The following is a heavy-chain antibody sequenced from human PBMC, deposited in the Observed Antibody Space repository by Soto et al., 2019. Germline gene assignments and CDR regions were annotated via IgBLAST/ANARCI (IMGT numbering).Heavy chain of an antibody. J-gene: IGHJ4*02. V-gene: IGHV4-39*01. Sequence: QLQLQESGPGLVKPSETLSLTCSVSGGSLSTNTFYWVWIRQSPGKGLEWIGSIYYSGSTYYSPSLKSRVTISVDTSKTQFSLTLSSVTAADTAVYYCARRDYARSSPFDYWGQGNLVTVSS. CDR1: GGSLSTNTFY. D-gene: IGHD2-2*01. CDR3: ARRDYARSSPFDY. CDR2: IYYSGST.